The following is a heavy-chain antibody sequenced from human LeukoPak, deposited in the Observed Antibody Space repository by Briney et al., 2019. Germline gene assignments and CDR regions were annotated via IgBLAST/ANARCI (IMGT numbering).Heavy chain of an antibody. V-gene: IGHV3-9*01. Sequence: GGSLRLSCAASGFTFDDYAMHWVRQAPGKGLEWVSGISWNSVYIGYADSVKGRFTISRDNAKNSLYLQMNSLRAEDTALYYCAKARGAAAGTPQGVYFDYWGQGTLVTVSS. CDR1: GFTFDDYA. CDR2: ISWNSVYI. CDR3: AKARGAAAGTPQGVYFDY. J-gene: IGHJ4*02. D-gene: IGHD6-13*01.